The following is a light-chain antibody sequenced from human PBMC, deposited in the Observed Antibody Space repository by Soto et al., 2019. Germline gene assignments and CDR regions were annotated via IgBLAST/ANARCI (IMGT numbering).Light chain of an antibody. CDR1: QSVSSN. J-gene: IGKJ5*01. V-gene: IGKV3-15*01. CDR2: GAS. CDR3: QQRNIWPPVT. Sequence: EIVMTQSPATLSVSPGERATLSCGASQSVSSNLAWYQQKPGQAPRLLIYGASTRATGIPARFSGSGSGTDFTLTISSLEPEDSAVYYCQQRNIWPPVTFGQGTRLEIK.